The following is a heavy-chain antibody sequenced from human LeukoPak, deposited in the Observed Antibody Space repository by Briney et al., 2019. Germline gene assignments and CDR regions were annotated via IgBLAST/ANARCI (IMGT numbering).Heavy chain of an antibody. J-gene: IGHJ6*02. V-gene: IGHV3-23*01. D-gene: IGHD2-2*01. Sequence: PGGSLRLSCAASGFTFSSYAMSWVRQAPGKGLEWVSAISGSGGSTYYADSVKGRFTISRDNSKNTLYPQMNSLRAEDTAVYYCAKWRDIVVVPAHPEGFRNPDNHYYGMDVWGQGTTVTVSS. CDR1: GFTFSSYA. CDR3: AKWRDIVVVPAHPEGFRNPDNHYYGMDV. CDR2: ISGSGGST.